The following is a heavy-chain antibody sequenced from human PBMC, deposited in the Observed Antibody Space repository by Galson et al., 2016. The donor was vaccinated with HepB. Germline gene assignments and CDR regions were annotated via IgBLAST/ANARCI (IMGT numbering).Heavy chain of an antibody. D-gene: IGHD6-13*01. V-gene: IGHV4-31*03. CDR1: GGSISSGGYY. CDR3: AGVKQQMVGGWFEP. CDR2: IYSSGTT. J-gene: IGHJ5*02. Sequence: TLSLTCTVSGGSISSGGYYWSWIRQHPGKGLEWIGYIYSSGTTYHSPSLKSRLTISLGAYKRQFSLRLNSVTAADTAIFYVAGVKQQMVGGWFEPWGQGILGTVAS.